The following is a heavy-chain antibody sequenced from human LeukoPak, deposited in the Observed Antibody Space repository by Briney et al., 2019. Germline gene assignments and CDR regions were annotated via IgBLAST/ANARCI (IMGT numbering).Heavy chain of an antibody. Sequence: SGTLSLTCAVSGGSISSSNWWGWVRQPPGKGLEWIGEIYHSGSTNYNPSLKSRVTISVDKSKNQFSLKLSSVTAADTAVYYCARDVPTYSGTPSLWGQGTLVTVSS. CDR1: GGSISSSNW. CDR3: ARDVPTYSGTPSL. D-gene: IGHD4-23*01. J-gene: IGHJ4*02. CDR2: IYHSGST. V-gene: IGHV4-4*02.